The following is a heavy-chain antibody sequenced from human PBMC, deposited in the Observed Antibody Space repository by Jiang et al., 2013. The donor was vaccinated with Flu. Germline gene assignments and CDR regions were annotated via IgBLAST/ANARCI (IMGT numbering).Heavy chain of an antibody. V-gene: IGHV5-51*01. J-gene: IGHJ5*02. CDR2: IYPGDSDT. D-gene: IGHD4-17*01. CDR1: GYSFTSYW. Sequence: GAEVKKPGESLKISCKGSGYSFTSYWIAWVRQMPGKGLEWMGIIYPGDSDTRYSPSFQGQVTISADKSISTAYLQWSSLKASDTAMYYCATTTVTTYWFDPWGPGNPGHPSPQ. CDR3: ATTTVTTYWFDP.